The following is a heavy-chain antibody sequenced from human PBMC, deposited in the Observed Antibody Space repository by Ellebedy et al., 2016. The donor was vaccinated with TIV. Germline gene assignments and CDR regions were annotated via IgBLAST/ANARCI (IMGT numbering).Heavy chain of an antibody. CDR2: SSSDGSRT. CDR1: GFTLSCYW. D-gene: IGHD6-19*01. J-gene: IGHJ6*02. CDR3: ARVEVGRSGPSYGMAV. V-gene: IGHV3-74*01. Sequence: GESLKISCEASGFTLSCYWLHWVRQAPGEGLVWVSRSSSDGSRTYADSVKGRFTMSRDNAKNTLYLQMNSLRAEDTAVYYCARVEVGRSGPSYGMAVWGQGTSVTVSS.